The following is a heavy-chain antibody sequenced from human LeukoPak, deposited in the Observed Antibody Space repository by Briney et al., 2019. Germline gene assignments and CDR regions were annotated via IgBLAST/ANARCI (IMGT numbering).Heavy chain of an antibody. Sequence: PGGSLRLSCAASGFTFSSYTVNWVRQAPGKGLEWVSSISSNGYYIYYADSLKGRFTISRDNAKNSLYLQMHSLRAEDTAVYYCAREGGRGHSASDFFDYWGQGTLVTVSS. V-gene: IGHV3-21*01. D-gene: IGHD5-12*01. CDR3: AREGGRGHSASDFFDY. CDR1: GFTFSSYT. CDR2: ISSNGYYI. J-gene: IGHJ4*02.